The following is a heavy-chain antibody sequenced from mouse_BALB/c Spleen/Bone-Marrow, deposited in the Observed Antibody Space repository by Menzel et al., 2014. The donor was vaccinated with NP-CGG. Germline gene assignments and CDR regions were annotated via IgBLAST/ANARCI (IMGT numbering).Heavy chain of an antibody. CDR1: GFTFSSFG. CDR2: ISNGSSPI. V-gene: IGHV5-17*02. J-gene: IGHJ4*01. Sequence: EVMLVESGGGLVQPGGSRKLSCAASGFTFSSFGMHWVRQAPEKGLEWVAYISNGSSPIYYADTVKGRFTISRDNPKNTLFLQMNSLRSEDPAMYYCARKGAMITHYYAMDYWGEGSSVTGSS. D-gene: IGHD2-4*01. CDR3: ARKGAMITHYYAMDY.